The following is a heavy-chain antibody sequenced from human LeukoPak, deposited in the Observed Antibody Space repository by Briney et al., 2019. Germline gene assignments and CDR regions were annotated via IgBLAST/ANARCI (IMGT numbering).Heavy chain of an antibody. CDR1: GGSISSSSYY. V-gene: IGHV4-39*07. CDR2: IYYSGST. CDR3: ARDKYDYVWGSYRLNTFDY. D-gene: IGHD3-16*02. J-gene: IGHJ4*02. Sequence: SETLSLTCTVPGGSISSSSYYWGWIRQPPGKGLEWIGSIYYSGSTYYNPSLKSRFTISVDTSKNQFSLKLSSVTAADTAVYYCARDKYDYVWGSYRLNTFDYWGQGTLVTVSS.